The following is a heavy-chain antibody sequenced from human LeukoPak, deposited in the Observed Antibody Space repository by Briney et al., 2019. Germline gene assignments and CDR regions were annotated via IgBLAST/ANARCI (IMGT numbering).Heavy chain of an antibody. CDR1: GYTFTSYY. J-gene: IGHJ6*02. CDR3: ARDPLGYCSSTSCARLVGMDV. Sequence: GASLKVSCKASGYTFTSYYMHWVRQAPGQGLEWVGWINPNSGGTNYAQKFQGRVTMTRDTSISTAYMELSRLRSDDTAVYYCARDPLGYCSSTSCARLVGMDVWGQGTTVTVSS. V-gene: IGHV1-2*02. D-gene: IGHD2-2*01. CDR2: INPNSGGT.